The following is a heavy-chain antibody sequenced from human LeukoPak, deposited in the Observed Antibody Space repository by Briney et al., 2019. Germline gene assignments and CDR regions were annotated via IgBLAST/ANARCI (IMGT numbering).Heavy chain of an antibody. Sequence: GGSLRLSCAASGFTFSIYAMSWVRQPPAKGLEWVSAISGSGGSTYYADYVKGRFTISRDNSKNTLYLQLNSLRAEDTAVYYCAKDVQWLGGRYFDYWGQGTLVTVSS. D-gene: IGHD6-19*01. CDR3: AKDVQWLGGRYFDY. CDR1: GFTFSIYA. CDR2: ISGSGGST. V-gene: IGHV3-23*01. J-gene: IGHJ4*02.